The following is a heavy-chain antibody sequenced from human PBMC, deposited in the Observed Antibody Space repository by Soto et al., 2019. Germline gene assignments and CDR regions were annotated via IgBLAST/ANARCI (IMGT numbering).Heavy chain of an antibody. CDR2: IYYSGST. J-gene: IGHJ4*02. Sequence: PSETLSLTCTVSGGSISSGGYYWSWIRQHPGKGLEWIGYIYYSGSTYYNPSLKSRVTISVDTSKSQFSLKLSSVTAADTAVYYCASSITIFGVAPYYFDYWGQGTLVTVSS. CDR1: GGSISSGGYY. V-gene: IGHV4-31*03. D-gene: IGHD3-3*01. CDR3: ASSITIFGVAPYYFDY.